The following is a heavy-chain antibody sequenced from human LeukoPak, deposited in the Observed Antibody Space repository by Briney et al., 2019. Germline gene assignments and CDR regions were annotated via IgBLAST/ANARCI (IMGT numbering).Heavy chain of an antibody. CDR2: ISYDGSEK. CDR3: AKVADSGSYYNYFES. V-gene: IGHV3-30*18. D-gene: IGHD1-26*01. J-gene: IGHJ4*02. Sequence: PGGSLRLSCAASGFTLTTIGIHWVRQAPGKGLEWVAVISYDGSEKYYADSVKGRFTVANDNSKNTVYLQMIGLRIEDTAVYYCAKVADSGSYYNYFESWGPGTLVTVSS. CDR1: GFTLTTIG.